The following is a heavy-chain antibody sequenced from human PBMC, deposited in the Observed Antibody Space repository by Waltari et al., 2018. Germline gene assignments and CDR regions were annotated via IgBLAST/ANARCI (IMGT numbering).Heavy chain of an antibody. J-gene: IGHJ6*02. V-gene: IGHV1-69*02. CDR2: IMPDISET. Sequence: QVQLVQSGAEAKKPESSVGVSCMASGGTFTSASVKWVRQAPGKGLKWVGRIMPDISETEYAVKFQGRITITADKSTGTVYMEMSSLKSDDTAVYYCAGGDGGYYYHKMDVWGQGTTVTVSS. CDR3: AGGDGGYYYHKMDV. D-gene: IGHD3-22*01. CDR1: GGTFTSAS.